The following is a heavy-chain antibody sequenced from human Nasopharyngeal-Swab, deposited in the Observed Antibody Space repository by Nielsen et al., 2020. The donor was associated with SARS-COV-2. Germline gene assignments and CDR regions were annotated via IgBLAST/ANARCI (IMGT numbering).Heavy chain of an antibody. Sequence: WIRQPPGKGPEWIGEINHSGSTNYNPSLKSRVTISVDMSKNQFSLKLSSVTAADTAVYYCARAIFGVVIIFNYYYMDVWGKGTTVTVSS. J-gene: IGHJ6*03. CDR3: ARAIFGVVIIFNYYYMDV. D-gene: IGHD3-3*01. CDR2: INHSGST. V-gene: IGHV4-34*01.